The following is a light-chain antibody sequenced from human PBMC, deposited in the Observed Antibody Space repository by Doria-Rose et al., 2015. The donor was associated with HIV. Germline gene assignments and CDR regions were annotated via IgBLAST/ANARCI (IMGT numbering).Light chain of an antibody. V-gene: IGLV2-23*02. J-gene: IGLJ1*01. CDR1: STDVGSYNL. CDR3: CSDAGTPRV. Sequence: QSVLIQPASVSGSPGQSITISCTGTSTDVGSYNLVSWYQQHPGQAPKLMIYEVKKRPAGVSYRFAGSKSGNTASLTSSGRQAEDEADYYCCSDAGTPRVFGSGTKVTV. CDR2: EVK.